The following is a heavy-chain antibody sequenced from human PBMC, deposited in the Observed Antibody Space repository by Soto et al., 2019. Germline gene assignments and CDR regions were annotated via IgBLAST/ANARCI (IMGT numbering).Heavy chain of an antibody. J-gene: IGHJ6*02. CDR2: IYYSGST. D-gene: IGHD3-10*01. V-gene: IGHV4-59*01. CDR3: ARALLWFGEYNYGMDG. CDR1: GGSISSYY. Sequence: PSETLSLTCTVSGGSISSYYWSWIRQPPGKGLEWIGYIYYSGSTNYNPSLKSRVTISVDTSKNQFSLKLSSVTAADTAVYYCARALLWFGEYNYGMDGWGQGTTVTV.